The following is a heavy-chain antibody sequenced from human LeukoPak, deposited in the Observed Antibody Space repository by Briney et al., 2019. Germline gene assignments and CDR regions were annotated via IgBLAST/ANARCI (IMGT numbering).Heavy chain of an antibody. V-gene: IGHV4-4*07. D-gene: IGHD3-10*01. CDR1: GGSISSYY. CDR2: IYTSGST. Sequence: PSQTLSLTCTVSGGSISSYYWSWIRQPAGKGLEWIGRIYTSGSTNYNPSLKSRITMSVDTSKDQFSLKLTSVTAADTAVYYCARDPFGEGGINYWGQGTLVTVSS. CDR3: ARDPFGEGGINY. J-gene: IGHJ4*02.